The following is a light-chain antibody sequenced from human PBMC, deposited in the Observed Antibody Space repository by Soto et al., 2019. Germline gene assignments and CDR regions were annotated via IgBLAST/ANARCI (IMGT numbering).Light chain of an antibody. CDR1: SSDVGGYNS. Sequence: QSVLTQPASVSGSPGQSITMSCTGTSSDVGGYNSVSWYQQHPGKAPKLMIFDVSSRPSGVSNRFSGSRSGNTASLTISGLQTEDEADYYCCSYPIGSTLYVFGTGTKVTVL. J-gene: IGLJ1*01. V-gene: IGLV2-14*01. CDR3: CSYPIGSTLYV. CDR2: DVS.